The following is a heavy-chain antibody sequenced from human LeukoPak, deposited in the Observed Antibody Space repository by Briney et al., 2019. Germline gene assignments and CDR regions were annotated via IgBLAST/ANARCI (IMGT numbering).Heavy chain of an antibody. D-gene: IGHD6-13*01. J-gene: IGHJ5*02. CDR2: INHSGST. V-gene: IGHV4-34*01. Sequence: SETLSLTCDVYGGSFSGYYWSWIRQPPGKGLEWIGEINHSGSTNYNPSLKSRVAISVDTSKNQFSLKLSSVTAADTAVYYCARGEMAAAGQTNNWFDPWGKGTLVTVSS. CDR1: GGSFSGYY. CDR3: ARGEMAAAGQTNNWFDP.